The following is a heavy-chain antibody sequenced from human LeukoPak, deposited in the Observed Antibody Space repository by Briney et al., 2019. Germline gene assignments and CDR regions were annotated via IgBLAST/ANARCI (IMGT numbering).Heavy chain of an antibody. J-gene: IGHJ4*02. CDR3: ARGYSGYDADY. V-gene: IGHV1-69*06. Sequence: SVKVSCKASGYTFTSYDINWVRQATGQGLEWMGGIIPIFGTANYAQKFQGRVTITADKSTSTAYMELSSLRSEDTAVYYCARGYSGYDADYWGQGTLVTVSS. CDR1: GYTFTSYD. D-gene: IGHD5-12*01. CDR2: IIPIFGTA.